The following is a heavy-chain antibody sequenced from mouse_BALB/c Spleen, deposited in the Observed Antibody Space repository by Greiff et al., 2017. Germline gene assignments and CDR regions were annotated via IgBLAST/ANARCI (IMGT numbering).Heavy chain of an antibody. CDR1: GFSLTSYG. CDR3: ARKGRDVAGAMDY. J-gene: IGHJ4*01. Sequence: QVHVKQSGPGLVQPSQSLSITCTVSGFSLTSYGVHWVRQSPGKGLEWLGVIWSGGSTDYNAAFISRLSISKDNSKSQVFFKMNSLQANDTAIYYCARKGRDVAGAMDYWGQGTSVTVSS. D-gene: IGHD3-3*01. CDR2: IWSGGST. V-gene: IGHV2-2*02.